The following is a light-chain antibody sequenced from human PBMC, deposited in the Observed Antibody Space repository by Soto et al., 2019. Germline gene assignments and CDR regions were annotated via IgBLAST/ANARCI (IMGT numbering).Light chain of an antibody. CDR1: SSGVGGYNY. J-gene: IGLJ1*01. Sequence: QSVLTQPRSVSGCPGQSVTISCTGTSSGVGGYNYVSWYQQHPGKAPKLMIYDVSQRPSGVPDRFSGSISGNTASLTISGLQAEDEADYYCCSYAGTYTYVFGTGTKVTVL. CDR3: CSYAGTYTYV. V-gene: IGLV2-11*01. CDR2: DVS.